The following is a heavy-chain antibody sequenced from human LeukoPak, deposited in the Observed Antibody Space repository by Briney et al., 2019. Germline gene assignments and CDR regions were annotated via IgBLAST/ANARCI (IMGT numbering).Heavy chain of an antibody. J-gene: IGHJ6*02. Sequence: PGGSLRLSCAASGFTFDDYAMHWVRQAPGKGLEWVSGISWNSGSIGYADSVKGRFTISRDNAKNSLYLQMNSLRAEDTALYYCAKDIGLTGYYGAGYYYGMDVWGQGTTVTVSS. CDR1: GFTFDDYA. CDR2: ISWNSGSI. D-gene: IGHD3-9*01. CDR3: AKDIGLTGYYGAGYYYGMDV. V-gene: IGHV3-9*01.